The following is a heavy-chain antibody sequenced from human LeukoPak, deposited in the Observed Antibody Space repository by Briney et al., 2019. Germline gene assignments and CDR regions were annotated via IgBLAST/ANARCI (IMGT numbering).Heavy chain of an antibody. D-gene: IGHD7-27*01. Sequence: PWETLSLTCTVSGGSISSGSYYWSWHRQPAGKGLEWTVRINTSGNTNYNPSLQSLVTITEDTYKNQFSLKLISVAAADAAEYYCTKISGHLGDGFDIWGQGTMVTVSS. J-gene: IGHJ3*02. CDR3: TKISGHLGDGFDI. V-gene: IGHV4-61*02. CDR2: INTSGNT. CDR1: GGSISSGSYY.